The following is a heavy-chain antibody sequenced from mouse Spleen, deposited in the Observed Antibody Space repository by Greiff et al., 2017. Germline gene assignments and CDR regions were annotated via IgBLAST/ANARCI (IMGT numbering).Heavy chain of an antibody. CDR1: GYAFSSYW. Sequence: QVQLKQSGAELVKPGASVKISCKASGYAFSSYWMNWVKQRPGQGLEWIGEIDPSDSYTNYNQKFKGKATLTVDKSSSTAYMQLSSLTSEDSAVYYCARYDYYGSSLYFDYWGQGTTLTVSS. D-gene: IGHD1-1*01. CDR2: IDPSDSYT. J-gene: IGHJ2*01. V-gene: IGHV1S126*01. CDR3: ARYDYYGSSLYFDY.